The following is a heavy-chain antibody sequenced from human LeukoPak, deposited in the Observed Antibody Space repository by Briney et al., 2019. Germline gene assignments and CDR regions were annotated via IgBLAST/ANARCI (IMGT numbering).Heavy chain of an antibody. CDR1: GYTFSDYW. CDR2: IYPGDSDT. J-gene: IGHJ4*02. V-gene: IGHV5-51*01. Sequence: GESLKISCKASGYTFSDYWIGWVRQMPGKGLEWMGIIYPGDSDTRYSPSFQGQVTISADKSISTAYLQWSSLKASDTAMYYCARSREDIAARPPDYWGQGTLVTVSS. D-gene: IGHD6-6*01. CDR3: ARSREDIAARPPDY.